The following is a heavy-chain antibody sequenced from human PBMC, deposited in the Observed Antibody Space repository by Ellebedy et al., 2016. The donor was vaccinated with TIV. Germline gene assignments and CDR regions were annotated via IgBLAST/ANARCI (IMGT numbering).Heavy chain of an antibody. J-gene: IGHJ4*02. Sequence: MPSETLSLTCTVSGGSISSGDYYWSWIRQPPGKGLEWIGYIYYSGSTYYNPSLKSRVTISVDTSKNQFSLKLSSVTAADTAVYYCAREPALTVTTLTGADYWGQGTLVTVSS. CDR2: IYYSGST. CDR1: GGSISSGDYY. CDR3: AREPALTVTTLTGADY. V-gene: IGHV4-30-4*01. D-gene: IGHD4-17*01.